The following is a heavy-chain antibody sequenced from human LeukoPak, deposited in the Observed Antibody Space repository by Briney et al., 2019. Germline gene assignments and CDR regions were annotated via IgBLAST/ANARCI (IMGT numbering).Heavy chain of an antibody. CDR1: GFTFNTYS. Sequence: PGGSLRLSCAASGFTFNTYSMNWVRQASGKGLEWVSFIFSSSTYKYYTDSVKGRFTISRDNAKNSLYLQMNSLRAEDTAVYYCARDGSIAVKNWFDPWGQGTLVTVSS. CDR2: IFSSSTYK. D-gene: IGHD6-19*01. V-gene: IGHV3-21*01. J-gene: IGHJ5*02. CDR3: ARDGSIAVKNWFDP.